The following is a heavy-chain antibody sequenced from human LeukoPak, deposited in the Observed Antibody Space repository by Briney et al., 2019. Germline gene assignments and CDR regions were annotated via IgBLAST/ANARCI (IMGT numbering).Heavy chain of an antibody. D-gene: IGHD6-25*01. J-gene: IGHJ4*02. CDR2: INHSGST. CDR1: GGSFSGYY. CDR3: ARVSGGSSGMNY. V-gene: IGHV4-34*01. Sequence: PSETLSLTCAVYGGSFSGYYWSWIRQPPGKGLEWIGEINHSGSTNYNPSLKSRVTISVDTSKNQFSLKLSSVTAADTAVYYCARVSGGSSGMNYWGQGTLVTVSS.